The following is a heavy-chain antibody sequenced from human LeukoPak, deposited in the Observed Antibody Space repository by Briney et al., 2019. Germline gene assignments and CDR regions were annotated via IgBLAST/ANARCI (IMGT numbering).Heavy chain of an antibody. CDR1: GFTFSNAW. CDR2: IKSKTDGGTT. J-gene: IGHJ4*02. V-gene: IGHV3-15*01. Sequence: GGSLRLSCAASGFTFSNAWMSWVRQAPGKGLEWVGRIKSKTDGGTTDYAAPVKGRFTISRDDSKNTLYLQMNSLKTEDTAVYYCTTLTTVTTGRGDYWGQGTLVTVSS. D-gene: IGHD4-11*01. CDR3: TTLTTVTTGRGDY.